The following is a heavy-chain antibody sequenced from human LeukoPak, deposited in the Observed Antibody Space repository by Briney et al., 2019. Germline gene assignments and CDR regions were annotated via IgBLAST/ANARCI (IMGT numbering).Heavy chain of an antibody. J-gene: IGHJ4*02. D-gene: IGHD1-26*01. V-gene: IGHV3-21*01. CDR3: ARVSDRLIVGAFASY. CDR2: ISSSSSYI. Sequence: GGSLRLSCAASGFTFSSYSMNWVRQAPGKGLEWVSSISSSSSYIYYADSVKGRFTISRDNAKNSLYLQMNSLRAEDTAVYYCARVSDRLIVGAFASYWGQGTLVTVSS. CDR1: GFTFSSYS.